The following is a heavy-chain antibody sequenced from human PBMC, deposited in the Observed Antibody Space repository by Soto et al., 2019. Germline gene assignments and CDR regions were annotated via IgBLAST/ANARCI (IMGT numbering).Heavy chain of an antibody. Sequence: ASVKVSCKASGYTFTSYDINWVRQATGQGLEWMGWMNPNSGNTGYAQKFQGRVTMTRNTSISTAYMELSSLRSEDTAVYYCARVETAMLTGLLLFAYWGQGNMVTVSS. CDR2: MNPNSGNT. CDR3: ARVETAMLTGLLLFAY. CDR1: GYTFTSYD. J-gene: IGHJ4*02. D-gene: IGHD5-18*01. V-gene: IGHV1-8*01.